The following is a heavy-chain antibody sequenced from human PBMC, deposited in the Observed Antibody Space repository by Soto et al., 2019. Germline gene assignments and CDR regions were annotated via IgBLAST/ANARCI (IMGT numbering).Heavy chain of an antibody. J-gene: IGHJ6*02. V-gene: IGHV3-23*01. Sequence: EVQLLESGGGLVQPGGSLSLSCAASGFPFDTKAMSWVRQAPGKGLEWVSAITGPGSRTYYADSVKGRFTISRDNSKNTMSLQMSSLRADDTAVYYCAKWLVSFLDYYYGMDVWGQGTTVTVSS. D-gene: IGHD3-3*02. CDR3: AKWLVSFLDYYYGMDV. CDR1: GFPFDTKA. CDR2: ITGPGSRT.